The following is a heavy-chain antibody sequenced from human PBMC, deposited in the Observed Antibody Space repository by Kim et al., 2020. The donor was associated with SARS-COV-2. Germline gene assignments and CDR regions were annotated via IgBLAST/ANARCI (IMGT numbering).Heavy chain of an antibody. J-gene: IGHJ6*02. Sequence: SETLSLTCAVYGGSFSGYYWSWIRQPPGKGLEWIGEINHSGSTNYNPSLKSRVTISVDTSKNQFSLKLSSVTAADTAVYYCARERLRWIYYYYGMDVWGQGTTVTVSS. CDR1: GGSFSGYY. CDR2: INHSGST. D-gene: IGHD4-17*01. V-gene: IGHV4-34*01. CDR3: ARERLRWIYYYYGMDV.